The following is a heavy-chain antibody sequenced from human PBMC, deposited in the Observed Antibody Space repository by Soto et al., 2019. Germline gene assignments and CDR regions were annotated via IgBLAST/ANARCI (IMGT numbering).Heavy chain of an antibody. D-gene: IGHD2-15*01. J-gene: IGHJ5*02. Sequence: GASVKVSCKASGYTFTSYAMHWVRQAPGQRLEWMGWINAGNGNTKYSQKFQGRVTITRDTSASTAYMELSSLRSKDTAVYYCAREVVVVALSPWFDPWGQGTLVTVSS. CDR2: INAGNGNT. CDR1: GYTFTSYA. CDR3: AREVVVVALSPWFDP. V-gene: IGHV1-3*01.